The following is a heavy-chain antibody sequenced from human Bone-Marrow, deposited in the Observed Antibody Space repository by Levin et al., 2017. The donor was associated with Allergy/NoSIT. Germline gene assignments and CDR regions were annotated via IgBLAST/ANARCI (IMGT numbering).Heavy chain of an antibody. CDR1: GLTVSRNH. V-gene: IGHV3-66*02. CDR2: IYIGGNT. Sequence: GGSLRLSCAASGLTVSRNHMSWVRQAPGKGLEWVSLIYIGGNTFYADSVKGRFTISRDISTNTLYLQMNTLRPDDTAVYYCARDRGDRYGDYHDYWGQGTLVTVSS. D-gene: IGHD3-16*02. CDR3: ARDRGDRYGDYHDY. J-gene: IGHJ4*02.